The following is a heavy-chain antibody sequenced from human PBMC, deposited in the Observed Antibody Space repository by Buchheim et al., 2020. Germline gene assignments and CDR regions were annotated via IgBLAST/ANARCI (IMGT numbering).Heavy chain of an antibody. J-gene: IGHJ6*02. D-gene: IGHD3-10*01. V-gene: IGHV1-2*04. Sequence: QVQLVQSGAEVKNPGASVKVSCKASGYTFTGYYLHWVRQAPGQGLEWMGWISPHSGVTNYAQKFQDWVTMTRDTSISTAYMELSRLRSDDTAVYYCARNAYYGSGSYYSSHYYYYYGMDVWGQGT. CDR1: GYTFTGYY. CDR3: ARNAYYGSGSYYSSHYYYYYGMDV. CDR2: ISPHSGVT.